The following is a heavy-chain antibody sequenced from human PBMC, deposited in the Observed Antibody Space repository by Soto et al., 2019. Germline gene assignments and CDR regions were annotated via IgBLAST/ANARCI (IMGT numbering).Heavy chain of an antibody. CDR2: INPNSGGT. CDR1: GYTFTGYY. CDR3: ASSNRRPGVIVAGGPIDY. J-gene: IGHJ4*02. V-gene: IGHV1-2*04. Sequence: QVQLVQSGAEVKKPGASVKVSCKASGYTFTGYYMHWVRQAPGQGLEWMGWINPNSGGTNSAQKFQGWVTMPRDTYISTAYMELSRLRSDDTAVYYCASSNRRPGVIVAGGPIDYWGQGTLVTVSS. D-gene: IGHD6-25*01.